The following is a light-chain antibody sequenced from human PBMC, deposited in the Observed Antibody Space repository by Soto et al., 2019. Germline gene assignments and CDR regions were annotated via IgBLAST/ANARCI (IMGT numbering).Light chain of an antibody. Sequence: EIVMTQSPATLSVSPGERATLSCRAIQSFSSNLAWYQQKPGQAPRLLIYVASTRATGIPARFSGSGSGTEFTLTISSLQSEDFAVYYCQQYNNWPRTFGQGTKV. CDR1: QSFSSN. CDR2: VAS. CDR3: QQYNNWPRT. V-gene: IGKV3-15*01. J-gene: IGKJ1*01.